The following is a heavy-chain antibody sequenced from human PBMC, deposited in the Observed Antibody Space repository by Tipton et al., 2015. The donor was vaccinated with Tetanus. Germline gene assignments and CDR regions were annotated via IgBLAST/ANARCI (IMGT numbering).Heavy chain of an antibody. CDR3: ARDRAVPVQAYGTGV. J-gene: IGHJ6*02. CDR2: ISPFTGDT. D-gene: IGHD6-19*01. V-gene: IGHV1-18*01. Sequence: QSGAEEKKPGASVKVSCKASGYTFTHYGISWVRQAPGQGLEWVGWISPFTGDTEYAQNIQDRLILTTDTSTATAYVEFRSLTSDDAAVYYCARDRAVPVQAYGTGVWGQGTSVTVSS. CDR1: GYTFTHYG.